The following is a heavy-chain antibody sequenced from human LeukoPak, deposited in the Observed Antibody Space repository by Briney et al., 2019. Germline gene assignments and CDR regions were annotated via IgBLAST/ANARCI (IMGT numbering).Heavy chain of an antibody. D-gene: IGHD3-10*01. V-gene: IGHV3-33*01. CDR1: GVTFSSYG. CDR2: IWYDGTNK. J-gene: IGHJ4*02. Sequence: GGSLRLSCAASGVTFSSYGMHWVRQAPGKGLDWVAVIWYDGTNKYYADSVKGRFTISRDNSKNTLYLQMNSLRAEDTALYYCAREQYYYGSGTHFDYWGQGTLDTVSS. CDR3: AREQYYYGSGTHFDY.